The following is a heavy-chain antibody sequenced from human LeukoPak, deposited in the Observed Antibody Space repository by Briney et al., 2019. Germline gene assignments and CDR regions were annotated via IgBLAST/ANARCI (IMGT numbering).Heavy chain of an antibody. CDR3: ARGIRTGYGY. V-gene: IGHV4-61*01. CDR2: VDYSGST. J-gene: IGHJ4*02. CDR1: GGSVRSGNYY. D-gene: IGHD1-1*01. Sequence: SETLSLTCSVSGGSVRSGNYYWSWIRQPPGKGLEWIGYVDYSGSTSYNPSLRRRVTISLDTSKNQFSLKVMYLTAADTAVYYCARGIRTGYGYWGQGTLITVSS.